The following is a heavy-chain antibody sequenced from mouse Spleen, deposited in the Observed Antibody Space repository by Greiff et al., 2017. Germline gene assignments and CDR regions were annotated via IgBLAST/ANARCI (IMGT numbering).Heavy chain of an antibody. CDR2: IRNKANGYTT. J-gene: IGHJ2*01. CDR3: ARYMITTYYFDY. V-gene: IGHV7-3*01. Sequence: EVKLMESGGGLVQPGGSLSLSCAASGFTFTDYYMSWVRQPPGKALEWLGFIRNKANGYTTEYSASVKGRFTISRDNSQSILYLQMNALRAEDSATYYCARYMITTYYFDYWGQGTTLTVSS. CDR1: GFTFTDYY. D-gene: IGHD2-4*01.